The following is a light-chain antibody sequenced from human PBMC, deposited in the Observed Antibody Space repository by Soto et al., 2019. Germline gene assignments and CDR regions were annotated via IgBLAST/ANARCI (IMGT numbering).Light chain of an antibody. V-gene: IGKV1-9*01. CDR1: QGINNY. CDR2: GAS. J-gene: IGKJ5*01. Sequence: DIPLTQSPSFLSASVGDRVTITCRASQGINNYLAWYQQKSGKAPKVLYYGASTLQSGVPSRFSGSGSGAKFTLTISGLQAEDFATYYGQQFSSWPITFGQGTRLELK. CDR3: QQFSSWPIT.